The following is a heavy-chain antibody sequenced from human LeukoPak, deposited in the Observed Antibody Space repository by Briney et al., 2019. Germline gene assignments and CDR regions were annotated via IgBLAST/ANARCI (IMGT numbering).Heavy chain of an antibody. CDR1: GGSFSGYY. V-gene: IGHV4-34*01. J-gene: IGHJ4*02. CDR3: AREPVDIVATILDY. CDR2: INHSGST. Sequence: PSETLSLTCAVYGGSFSGYYWSWIRQPPGKELEWIGEINHSGSTNYNPSLKSRVTISVDTSKNQFSLKLSSVTAADTAVYYCAREPVDIVATILDYWGQGTLVTVSS. D-gene: IGHD5-12*01.